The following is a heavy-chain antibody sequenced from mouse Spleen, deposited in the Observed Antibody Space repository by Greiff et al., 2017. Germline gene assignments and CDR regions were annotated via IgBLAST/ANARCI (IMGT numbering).Heavy chain of an antibody. CDR2: ISTYYGDA. Sequence: VQLQQSGAELVRPGVSVKISCKGSGYTFTDYAMHWVKQSHAKSLEWIGVISTYYGDASYNQKFKGKATMTVDKSSSTAYMELARLTSEDSAIYYCARGNWDAMDYWGQGTSVTVSS. D-gene: IGHD4-1*01. CDR1: GYTFTDYA. J-gene: IGHJ4*01. V-gene: IGHV1S137*01. CDR3: ARGNWDAMDY.